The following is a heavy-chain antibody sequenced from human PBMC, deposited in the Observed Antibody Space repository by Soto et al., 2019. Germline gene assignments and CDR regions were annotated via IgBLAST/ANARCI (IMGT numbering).Heavy chain of an antibody. Sequence: QVQLVQSAAEVKKPGGSVKVSCKASGYTFIRYGITWVRQAPGQGLEWMGWTSPYNYYTIYAQKVQGRVTMTTDTSTRTVYMELRSLKSDGTAVYYCARGGYYDNTWGKLTHYGLDVWGQGTSVTVSS. D-gene: IGHD3-16*01. CDR3: ARGGYYDNTWGKLTHYGLDV. CDR2: TSPYNYYT. CDR1: GYTFIRYG. J-gene: IGHJ6*02. V-gene: IGHV1-18*01.